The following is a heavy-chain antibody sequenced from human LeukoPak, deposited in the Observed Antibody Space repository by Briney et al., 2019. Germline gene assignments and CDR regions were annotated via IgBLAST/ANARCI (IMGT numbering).Heavy chain of an antibody. CDR1: GFTFSSYG. Sequence: PGGSLRLSCAASGFTFSSYGMHWVRQAPGKGLEWVAFIRYDGSNKYYADSVKGRFTISRDNSKNTLYLQMNSLRAEDTAVYYCAKGYYDILTGSRRAVGFYYYMDVWGKGTTVTISS. CDR2: IRYDGSNK. D-gene: IGHD3-9*01. CDR3: AKGYYDILTGSRRAVGFYYYMDV. J-gene: IGHJ6*03. V-gene: IGHV3-30*02.